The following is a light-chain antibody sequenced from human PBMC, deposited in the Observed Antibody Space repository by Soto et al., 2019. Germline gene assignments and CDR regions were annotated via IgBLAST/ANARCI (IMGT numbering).Light chain of an antibody. CDR1: KAISNY. CDR2: GAS. V-gene: IGKV1-39*01. CDR3: QQSFSTPIT. J-gene: IGKJ5*01. Sequence: QMTQSPSSLSGSVGDRVTITCRASKAISNYLNWYQQKPGKPPKVLIYGASGVQGGVPLTFSGSWYGTNCTCTMASLGPEDFATYYCQQSFSTPITFGQGTRVDIK.